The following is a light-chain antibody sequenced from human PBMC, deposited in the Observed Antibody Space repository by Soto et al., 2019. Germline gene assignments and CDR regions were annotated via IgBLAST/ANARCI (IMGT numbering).Light chain of an antibody. J-gene: IGLJ2*01. CDR1: SSSIGSNT. CDR2: TDD. V-gene: IGLV1-44*01. CDR3: AAWDDSLNSVI. Sequence: HSVLTQPPSASGTPGQRVIISCSGSSSSIGSNTVNWYRQHPGTAPTVLIYTDDQRPSGVPARFSGSRSGTSASLAISGLQSEDEADYYCAAWDDSLNSVIFGGGTKVTVL.